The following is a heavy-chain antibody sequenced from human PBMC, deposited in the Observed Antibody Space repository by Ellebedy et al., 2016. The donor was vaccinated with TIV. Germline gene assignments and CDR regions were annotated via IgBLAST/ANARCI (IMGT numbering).Heavy chain of an antibody. V-gene: IGHV3-33*08. D-gene: IGHD1-1*01. CDR1: GFTFSSYG. CDR3: ARDGNQYDSTDNAIDI. J-gene: IGHJ3*02. Sequence: PGGSLRLSCAASGFTFSSYGMHWVRQAPGKGLEWVAVMWYDGTNKFYGDSVKGRFTISRDNSKNTVFLQMNTLRAEDTAVYYCARDGNQYDSTDNAIDIWGQGTRVTVSA. CDR2: MWYDGTNK.